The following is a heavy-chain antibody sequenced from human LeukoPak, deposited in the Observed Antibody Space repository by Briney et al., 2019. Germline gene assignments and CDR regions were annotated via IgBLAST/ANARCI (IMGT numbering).Heavy chain of an antibody. J-gene: IGHJ3*02. D-gene: IGHD3-10*01. CDR1: GFTFSSYA. V-gene: IGHV3-23*01. CDR2: ISSTGGST. CDR3: AKDKGSWDAFDI. Sequence: PGGSLRLSCAASGFTFSSYAMSWVRQAPGKGLEWVSAISSTGGSTYYADSVKGRFTVSSDDAKNTVYLQMNSLTAEDTAVYYCAKDKGSWDAFDIWGHGTMVTVSS.